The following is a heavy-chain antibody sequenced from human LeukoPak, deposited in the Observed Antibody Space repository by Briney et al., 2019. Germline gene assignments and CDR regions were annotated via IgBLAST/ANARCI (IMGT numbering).Heavy chain of an antibody. CDR3: ATLDSSGYYENFDY. CDR1: RFTFSNYW. Sequence: GGSLRLSCAASRFTFSNYWMNWFRQAPGKGLEWVSYISSSGSTIYYADSVKGRFTISRDNAKNSLYLQMNSLRAEDTAVYYCATLDSSGYYENFDYWGQGTLVTVSS. CDR2: ISSSGSTI. D-gene: IGHD3-22*01. J-gene: IGHJ4*02. V-gene: IGHV3-48*04.